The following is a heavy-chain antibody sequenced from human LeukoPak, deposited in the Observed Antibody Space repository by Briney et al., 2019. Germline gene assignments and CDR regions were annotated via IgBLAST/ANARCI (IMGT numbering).Heavy chain of an antibody. V-gene: IGHV3-23*01. D-gene: IGHD1-26*01. CDR3: ARDYLVGELLDAFDI. Sequence: TGGSLRLSCAASGFTFSSYAMSWVRQAPGKGLEWVSAISGSGGSTYYADSVKGRFTISRDNSKNTLYLQMNSLRAEDTAVYYCARDYLVGELLDAFDIWGQGTMVTVSS. J-gene: IGHJ3*02. CDR2: ISGSGGST. CDR1: GFTFSSYA.